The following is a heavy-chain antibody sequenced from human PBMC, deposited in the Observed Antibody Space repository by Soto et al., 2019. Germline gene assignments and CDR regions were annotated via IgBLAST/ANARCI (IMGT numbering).Heavy chain of an antibody. CDR2: IYYSGST. J-gene: IGHJ6*02. CDR3: ARSLHFWSGYRRNYYGMDV. D-gene: IGHD3-3*02. CDR1: GGSISSGGYY. V-gene: IGHV4-31*03. Sequence: PSETLSLTCTVSGGSISSGGYYWSWIRQHPGKGLEWIGYIYYSGSTYYNPSLKSRVTISVDTSKNQFSLKLSSVTAADTAVCYCARSLHFWSGYRRNYYGMDVWGQGTTVTVSS.